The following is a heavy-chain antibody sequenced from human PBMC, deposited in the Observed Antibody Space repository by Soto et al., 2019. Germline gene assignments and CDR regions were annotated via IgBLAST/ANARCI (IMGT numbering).Heavy chain of an antibody. Sequence: PSETLSLTCAVHGDSFSGYYWSWIRQPPGKGLEWIGNIHYNGNTKYSPSLKSRVTMSVDTSKNHFSLKLISVTTADTAVYFCAREGNLGRWIQPLDSWGQGTLVTVSS. CDR2: IHYNGNT. CDR1: GDSFSGYY. V-gene: IGHV4-59*01. D-gene: IGHD2-2*03. CDR3: AREGNLGRWIQPLDS. J-gene: IGHJ4*02.